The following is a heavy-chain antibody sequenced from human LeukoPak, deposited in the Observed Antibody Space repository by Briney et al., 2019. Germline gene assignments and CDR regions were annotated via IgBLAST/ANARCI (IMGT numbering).Heavy chain of an antibody. Sequence: GGSLRLSCAASGFTFSSTGRQLVLQAPGNGMEWGASIRYDGSNKNYEDSVKGRFTISRDNSKNTLYLQMNCLRAEDTAVYYCAKDAHRTGTTGDYWGQGTLVTVSS. J-gene: IGHJ4*02. CDR1: GFTFSSTG. V-gene: IGHV3-30*02. CDR2: IRYDGSNK. CDR3: AKDAHRTGTTGDY. D-gene: IGHD4-17*01.